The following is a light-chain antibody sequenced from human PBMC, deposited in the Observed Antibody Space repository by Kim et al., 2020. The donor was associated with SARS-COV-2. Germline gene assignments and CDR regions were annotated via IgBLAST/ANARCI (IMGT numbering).Light chain of an antibody. V-gene: IGKV3-20*01. CDR1: QSINSDF. CDR2: GAS. Sequence: PGERATLACRSSQSINSDFLAWYQQKPGQAPRLLSYGASNRATGIPDRFSGSGSGTDFTLTISRLEPEDFAVYYCQQYDRSPPSYTFGQGTKLEI. CDR3: QQYDRSPPSYT. J-gene: IGKJ2*01.